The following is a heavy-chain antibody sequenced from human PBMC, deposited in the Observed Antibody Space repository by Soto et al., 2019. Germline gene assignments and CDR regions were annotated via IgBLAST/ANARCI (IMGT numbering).Heavy chain of an antibody. CDR3: ARESATAIGPKGLDH. D-gene: IGHD5-18*01. Sequence: QVQLQESGPGLVKPSETLSLICTVSGDSVNSGSKYWTWIRQPPGKELEWIGYFYFSGSTNYNPSLKSRVTISADTSKNQFSLKLSSVTAADTAVYYCARESATAIGPKGLDHWGQGLLVTVSS. J-gene: IGHJ4*02. CDR2: FYFSGST. CDR1: GDSVNSGSKY. V-gene: IGHV4-61*01.